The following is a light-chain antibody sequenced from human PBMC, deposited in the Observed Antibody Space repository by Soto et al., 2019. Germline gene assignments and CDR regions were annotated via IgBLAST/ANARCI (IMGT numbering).Light chain of an antibody. Sequence: VLPQSPATLSLSPGARATLSCRASQSVSSYLAWYQPKPGPAPRLLIYDASHRYTGIPARFSGSGSGTDFTLTISSLEPEDFAVYYCQQRSNWLPITFGQGTRLEIK. J-gene: IGKJ5*01. CDR2: DAS. CDR1: QSVSSY. V-gene: IGKV3-11*01. CDR3: QQRSNWLPIT.